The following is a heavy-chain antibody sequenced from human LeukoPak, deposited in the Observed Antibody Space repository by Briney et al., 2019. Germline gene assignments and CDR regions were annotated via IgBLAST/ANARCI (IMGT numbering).Heavy chain of an antibody. CDR1: GFTFSSYS. Sequence: PGGSLRLSCAASGFTFSSYSMNWVRQAPGKGLVWVSRINSDGSSTSYADSVKGRFTISRDNAKNTLYLQMNSLRAEDTAVYYCTRSNSNYFDYWGLGTLVTVSS. CDR2: INSDGSST. D-gene: IGHD1-7*01. V-gene: IGHV3-74*01. J-gene: IGHJ4*02. CDR3: TRSNSNYFDY.